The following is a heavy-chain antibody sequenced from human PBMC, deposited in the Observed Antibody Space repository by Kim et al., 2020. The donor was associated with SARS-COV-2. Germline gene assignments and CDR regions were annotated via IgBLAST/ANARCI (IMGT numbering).Heavy chain of an antibody. CDR1: GFTFSSYA. V-gene: IGHV3-30*04. CDR2: ISYDGSNK. CDR3: ARDSGYSSSGYPKKKGNWFDP. D-gene: IGHD6-13*01. Sequence: GGSLRLSCAASGFTFSSYAMHWVRQAPGKGLEWVAVISYDGSNKYYADSVKGRFTISRDNSKNTLYLQMNSLRAEDTAVYYCARDSGYSSSGYPKKKGNWFDPWGQGTLVTVSS. J-gene: IGHJ5*02.